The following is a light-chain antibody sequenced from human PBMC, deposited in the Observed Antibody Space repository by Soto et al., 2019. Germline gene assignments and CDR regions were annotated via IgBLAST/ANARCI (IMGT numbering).Light chain of an antibody. J-gene: IGLJ1*01. Sequence: QSVLTQPASVSGSPGQSITISGTGTNSDVGGYNYVSWYQQYPGKAPKLLIYEVSDRPSGVSDRFSGSKSGNTASMTISVLEGEDEAEYYCSSYPSSTSLVFGTGTKVTVL. CDR3: SSYPSSTSLV. CDR2: EVS. V-gene: IGLV2-14*01. CDR1: NSDVGGYNY.